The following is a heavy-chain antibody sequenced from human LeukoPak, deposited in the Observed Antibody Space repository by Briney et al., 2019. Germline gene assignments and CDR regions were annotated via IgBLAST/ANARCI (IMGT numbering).Heavy chain of an antibody. CDR1: GFTFSDYW. Sequence: PGGSLRLSCAASGFTFSDYWMHWVRQAPGKGLVSVSLINSDGSSTSYADSVKGRFTISRDNSKNTLYLQMNSLRAEDTAVYYCAKDAHYDILTGPYYFDYWGQGTPVTVSS. CDR2: INSDGSST. CDR3: AKDAHYDILTGPYYFDY. D-gene: IGHD3-9*01. J-gene: IGHJ4*02. V-gene: IGHV3-74*01.